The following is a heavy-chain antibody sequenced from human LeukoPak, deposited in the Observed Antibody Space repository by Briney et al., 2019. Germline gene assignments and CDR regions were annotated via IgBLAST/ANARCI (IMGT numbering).Heavy chain of an antibody. CDR1: GYTFTGYY. J-gene: IGHJ5*02. CDR3: AREHSSGALNWFDP. CDR2: INPNSGGT. V-gene: IGHV1-2*02. D-gene: IGHD6-19*01. Sequence: GASVKVSCKASGYTFTGYYMHWVRQAPGQGLEWMGWINPNSGGTNYAQKFQGRVTMTRDTSISTAYMELSRLRSDDTAVYYCAREHSSGALNWFDPWGQGTLVTVSS.